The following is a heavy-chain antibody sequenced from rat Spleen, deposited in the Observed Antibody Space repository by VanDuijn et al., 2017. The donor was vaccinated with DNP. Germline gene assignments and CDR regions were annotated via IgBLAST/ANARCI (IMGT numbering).Heavy chain of an antibody. CDR2: INYDSSST. CDR3: VRWNSGHFDY. V-gene: IGHV5-22*01. J-gene: IGHJ2*01. CDR1: GFTFSNYD. Sequence: EVQLVESGGGLVQPGRSMKLSCAASGFTFSNYDMAWVRQAPKQGLEWVASINYDSSSTYHRGSVKGRFTISRDNAKNTLYLQMNSLRSEDMATYYCVRWNSGHFDYWGQGVMVTVSS. D-gene: IGHD4-3*01.